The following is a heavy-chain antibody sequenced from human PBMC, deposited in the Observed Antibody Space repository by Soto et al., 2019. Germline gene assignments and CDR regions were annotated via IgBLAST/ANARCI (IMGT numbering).Heavy chain of an antibody. J-gene: IGHJ6*02. CDR2: IYYSGST. CDR3: ARGGYYFYYAMDV. CDR1: GASISSGGYY. Sequence: PSETLSLTCTVSGASISSGGYYWSWIRQYPGKGLEWVGYIYYSGSTYYNPSLKSRVSISMDTSKNQFSLRLSSVTAADTAVYYCARGGYYFYYAMDVWGQGTTVT. V-gene: IGHV4-31*02.